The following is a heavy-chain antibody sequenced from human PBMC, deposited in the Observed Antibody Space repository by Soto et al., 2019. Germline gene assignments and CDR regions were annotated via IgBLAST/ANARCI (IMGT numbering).Heavy chain of an antibody. CDR3: AKATTIVVVTKDYYNGMDV. Sequence: PGGSLRLSCAASGFTFSNYGMHWVRQAPGKGLEWVAIVSHNGNDKYYVDSVKGRFTISRDNSKNTVYLQMNNLRADDTAVYYCAKATTIVVVTKDYYNGMDVWGQGTTVTVSS. D-gene: IGHD3-22*01. V-gene: IGHV3-30*18. J-gene: IGHJ6*02. CDR2: VSHNGNDK. CDR1: GFTFSNYG.